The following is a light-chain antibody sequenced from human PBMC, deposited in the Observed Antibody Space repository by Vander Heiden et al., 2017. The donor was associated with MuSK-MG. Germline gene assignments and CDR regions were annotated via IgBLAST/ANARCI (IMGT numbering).Light chain of an antibody. V-gene: IGLV3-1*01. J-gene: IGLJ3*02. CDR3: QAWDSRGHWV. CDR2: QDS. CDR1: KLGDKY. Sequence: SYELTQPPSVSVSPGQTASITCSGDKLGDKYACWYQQKPGQSPVLVIYQDSKRPSGIPERFSASNSGNKANLTISGTQAMDEADDDCQAWDSRGHWVFGGGNKMTVL.